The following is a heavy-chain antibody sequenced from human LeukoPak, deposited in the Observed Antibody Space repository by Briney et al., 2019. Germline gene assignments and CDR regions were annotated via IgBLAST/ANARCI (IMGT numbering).Heavy chain of an antibody. V-gene: IGHV3-23*01. Sequence: GGSLRLSCAASGFIFDNFGMSWVRQAPGKGLEWVSALSATGGSAYYAASAQGRFTTSRDNSKNILYLEMNSLRVDDAAVYYCAKDTAPLGATKEFDHWGQGTLVTVSS. CDR1: GFIFDNFG. CDR3: AKDTAPLGATKEFDH. CDR2: LSATGGSA. J-gene: IGHJ4*02. D-gene: IGHD1-26*01.